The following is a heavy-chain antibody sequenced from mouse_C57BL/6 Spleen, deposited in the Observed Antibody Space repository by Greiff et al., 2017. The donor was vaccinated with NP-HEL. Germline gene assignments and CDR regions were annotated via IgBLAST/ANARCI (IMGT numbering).Heavy chain of an antibody. D-gene: IGHD2-2*01. CDR3: ARHGSIYGYDDWYFDY. CDR2: FYPGSGSI. J-gene: IGHJ2*01. V-gene: IGHV1-62-2*01. Sequence: QVQLKESGAELVKPGASVKLSCKASGYTFTEYTIHWVKQRSGQGLEWIGWFYPGSGSIKYNEKFKDKATLTADKSSSTVYMELSRLTSEDSAVYFCARHGSIYGYDDWYFDYWGQGTTLTVSS. CDR1: GYTFTEYT.